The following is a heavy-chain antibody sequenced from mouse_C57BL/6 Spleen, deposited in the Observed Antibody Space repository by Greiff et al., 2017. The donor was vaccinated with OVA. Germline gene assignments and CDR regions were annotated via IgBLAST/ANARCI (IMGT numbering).Heavy chain of an antibody. V-gene: IGHV1-53*01. Sequence: VQLQQSGPELVKPGASVKLSCKASGYTFTSYWMHWVKQRPGQGLEWIGNINPSNGGTNYNEKFKSKATLTVDKSSSTAYMQLSSLTSEDSAVYYCARTYGSSYRYFDVWGTGTTVTVSS. CDR3: ARTYGSSYRYFDV. D-gene: IGHD1-1*01. CDR1: GYTFTSYW. CDR2: INPSNGGT. J-gene: IGHJ1*03.